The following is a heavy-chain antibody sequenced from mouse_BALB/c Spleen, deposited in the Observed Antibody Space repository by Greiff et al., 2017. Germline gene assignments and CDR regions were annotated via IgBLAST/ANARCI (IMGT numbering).Heavy chain of an antibody. D-gene: IGHD1-2*01. CDR2: IYPSDSYT. CDR3: TRLLRLDYAMDY. V-gene: IGHV1-69*02. J-gene: IGHJ4*01. CDR1: GYTFTSYW. Sequence: QVQLQQPGAELVRPGASVKLSCKASGYTFTSYWINWVKQRPGQGLEWIGNIYPSDSYTNYNQKFKDKATLTVDKSSSTAYMQLSSPTSEDSAVYYCTRLLRLDYAMDYWGQGTSVTVSS.